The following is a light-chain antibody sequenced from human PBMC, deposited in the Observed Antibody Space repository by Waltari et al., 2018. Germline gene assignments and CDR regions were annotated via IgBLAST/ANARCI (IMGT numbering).Light chain of an antibody. CDR2: AVS. J-gene: IGLJ2*01. V-gene: IGLV2-23*02. Sequence: QSALTQPASVSGSPGQSITISCTGTSSDVGNYKRFSWYQQHPGKAPKLMIYAVSKRPSGVSDSFSGSKSGDMASLTISGLQPEDEAEYFCSSYAGSSKGVFGGGTKVTVL. CDR3: SSYAGSSKGV. CDR1: SSDVGNYKR.